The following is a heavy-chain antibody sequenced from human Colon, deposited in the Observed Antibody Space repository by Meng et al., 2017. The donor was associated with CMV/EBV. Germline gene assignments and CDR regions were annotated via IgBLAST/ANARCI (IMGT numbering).Heavy chain of an antibody. Sequence: GSLRLSCSVSSDSVRTSNYYWAWIRQAPGKGLEWIGNIYYNGRTNYNPSLKSRVTISMDTPKNHFSLRLSSVTAADTAVYYCAREGAGTYNHYYFGMDVWGRGTTVTVSS. D-gene: IGHD1-14*01. CDR1: SDSVRTSNYY. V-gene: IGHV4-39*07. CDR2: IYYNGRT. J-gene: IGHJ6*02. CDR3: AREGAGTYNHYYFGMDV.